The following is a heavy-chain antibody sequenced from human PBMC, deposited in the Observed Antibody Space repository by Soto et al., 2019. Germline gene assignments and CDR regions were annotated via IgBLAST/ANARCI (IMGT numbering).Heavy chain of an antibody. CDR3: AKDAPGSGWLSDY. D-gene: IGHD3-22*01. Sequence: LRLSCAASGFTFRIYAMSWVRQAPGKGLEWVSTITGNGGTSYADFVRGRFTISRDNSKNTLYLQMNSLRAEDTAVYYCAKDAPGSGWLSDYWGQGTLVTVSS. CDR2: ITGNGGT. CDR1: GFTFRIYA. V-gene: IGHV3-23*01. J-gene: IGHJ4*02.